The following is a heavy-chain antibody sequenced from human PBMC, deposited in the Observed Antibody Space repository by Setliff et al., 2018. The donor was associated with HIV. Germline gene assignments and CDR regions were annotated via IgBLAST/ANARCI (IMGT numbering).Heavy chain of an antibody. J-gene: IGHJ4*02. CDR1: GYTFHNYG. CDR2: INTHSGYT. Sequence: ASVKVSCKASGYTFHNYGFSWVRQAPGHGLEWMGWINTHSGYTNYAQNVQRRVTVTMDTSTSTAYMELRSLTYDDTDVYYCARGKTWLRFLDYWGQGTLVTVSS. CDR3: ARGKTWLRFLDY. V-gene: IGHV1-18*01. D-gene: IGHD5-12*01.